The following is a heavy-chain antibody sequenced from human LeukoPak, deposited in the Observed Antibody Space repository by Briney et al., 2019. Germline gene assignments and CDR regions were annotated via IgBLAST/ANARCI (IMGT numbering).Heavy chain of an antibody. J-gene: IGHJ6*03. CDR2: IYYSGST. Sequence: SETLSLTCTVSGGSISSYYWSWIRQPPGKGLEWIGYIYYSGSTNYNPSLKSRVTISVDTSKNQFSLKLSSVTAADTAVYYCARREQLVLGYYYYYYMDVWGKGTTVTVSS. CDR3: ARREQLVLGYYYYYYMDV. V-gene: IGHV4-59*01. CDR1: GGSISSYY. D-gene: IGHD6-13*01.